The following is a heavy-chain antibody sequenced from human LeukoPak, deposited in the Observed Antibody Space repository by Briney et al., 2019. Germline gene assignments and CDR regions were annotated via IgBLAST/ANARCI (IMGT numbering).Heavy chain of an antibody. CDR1: GGSSSAGGYY. CDR3: ARAEQYQLLSAWFDP. Sequence: SVNLSLNCTVSGGSSSAGGYYWSWIRQHPGRGLEWIGYIYYSGCTYYNPSLKSRVTISVDTSKNQFSLKLSSVTAADTAVYYCARAEQYQLLSAWFDPWGQGTLVTVSS. CDR2: IYYSGCT. V-gene: IGHV4-31*03. J-gene: IGHJ5*02. D-gene: IGHD2-2*01.